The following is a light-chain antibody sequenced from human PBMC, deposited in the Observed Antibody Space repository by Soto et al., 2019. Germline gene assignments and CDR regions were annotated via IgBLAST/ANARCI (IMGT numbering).Light chain of an antibody. Sequence: DIQMPQSPSTLSASVGDRVTITCRASQSISSWLAWYQQKPGKAPKLLIYDASSLKSGAPPRFSGSGSGTVMTLTVGRVHPDDFTTYCCQQYNSYSWSFGQGNKVEIK. CDR3: QQYNSYSWS. J-gene: IGKJ1*01. CDR2: DAS. V-gene: IGKV1-5*01. CDR1: QSISSW.